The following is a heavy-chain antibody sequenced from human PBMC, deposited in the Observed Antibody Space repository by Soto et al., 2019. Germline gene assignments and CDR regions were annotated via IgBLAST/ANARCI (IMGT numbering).Heavy chain of an antibody. CDR2: INSDGSST. V-gene: IGHV3-74*01. CDR1: GFTFSSYW. J-gene: IGHJ4*02. Sequence: GGSLRLSCAASGFTFSSYWMHWVRQAPGKGLVWVSRINSDGSSTSYADSVKGRFTISRDNAKNTLYLQMNSLRAEDTAVYYCASSGYYYDSSGYPRPFDYWGQGTLVTVSS. CDR3: ASSGYYYDSSGYPRPFDY. D-gene: IGHD3-22*01.